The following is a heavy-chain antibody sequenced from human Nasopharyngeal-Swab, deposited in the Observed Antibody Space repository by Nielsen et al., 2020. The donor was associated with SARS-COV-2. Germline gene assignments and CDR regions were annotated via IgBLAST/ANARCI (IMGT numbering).Heavy chain of an antibody. CDR1: GFTFSDYG. Sequence: GGSLRLSCAASGFTFSDYGMHWVRQAPGKGLEWVAFIRLDGTIKYYADSVKGRFTISRDNSKNMLFLQMNSLRGEDTAVYFCAYYNYWSGPDFYYYYYMDVWGKGTTVTVSS. CDR3: AYYNYWSGPDFYYYYYMDV. J-gene: IGHJ6*03. CDR2: IRLDGTIK. V-gene: IGHV3-30*02. D-gene: IGHD3-3*01.